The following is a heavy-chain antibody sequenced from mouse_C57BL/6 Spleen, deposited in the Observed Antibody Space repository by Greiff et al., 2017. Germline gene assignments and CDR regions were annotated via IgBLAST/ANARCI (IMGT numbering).Heavy chain of an antibody. D-gene: IGHD1-1*01. CDR1: GYTFTDYE. Sequence: QVQLQQSGAELVRPGASVTLSCKASGYTFTDYEMHWVKQTPVHGLEWIGAIDPETGGTAYNQKFQGKAILTADKSSSTAYMELRSLTSEDSAVYYCTRLYYGSSIFAYWGQGTLVTVSA. J-gene: IGHJ3*01. CDR2: IDPETGGT. CDR3: TRLYYGSSIFAY. V-gene: IGHV1-15*01.